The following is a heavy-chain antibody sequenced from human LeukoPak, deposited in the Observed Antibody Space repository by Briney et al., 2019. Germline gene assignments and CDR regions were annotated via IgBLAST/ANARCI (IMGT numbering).Heavy chain of an antibody. CDR3: ARDGQGILTGLYYYYYYMDV. CDR2: INPSGGST. J-gene: IGHJ6*03. CDR1: GYTFTSYY. Sequence: ASVKVSCKASGYTFTSYYMHWVRQAPGQGLEWMGIINPSGGSTSYAQKFQGRVTMTRDTPTSTVYMELSSLRSEDTAVYYCARDGQGILTGLYYYYYYMDVWGKGTTVTVSS. D-gene: IGHD3-9*01. V-gene: IGHV1-46*01.